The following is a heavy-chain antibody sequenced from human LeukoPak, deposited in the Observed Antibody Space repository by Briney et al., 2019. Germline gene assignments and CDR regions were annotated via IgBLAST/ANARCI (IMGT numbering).Heavy chain of an antibody. CDR2: IYPGDSDT. J-gene: IGHJ4*02. V-gene: IGHV5-51*01. D-gene: IGHD3-10*01. Sequence: GESLKISCKGSGYSFTSYWIGWVRQMPGKGLXXXXIIYPGDSDTRYSPSFQGQVTISADKSISTAYLQWSSLKASDTAMYYCARHSGSGSYYLDYWGQGTLVTVSS. CDR1: GYSFTSYW. CDR3: ARHSGSGSYYLDY.